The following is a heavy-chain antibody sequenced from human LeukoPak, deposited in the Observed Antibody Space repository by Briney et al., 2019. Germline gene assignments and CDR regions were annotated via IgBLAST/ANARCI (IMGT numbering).Heavy chain of an antibody. D-gene: IGHD6-19*01. Sequence: AGGSLRLSCSASGFPFSSYAMHWVSQAPGKGLEYVSAISDSGGSTYYADSVKGRFTISRDNSKNTLYLQMSSLRAEDTAVYFCARDQPGTYTLSSTWGQGTLVTVSS. CDR1: GFPFSSYA. V-gene: IGHV3-64D*09. CDR3: ARDQPGTYTLSST. J-gene: IGHJ5*02. CDR2: ISDSGGST.